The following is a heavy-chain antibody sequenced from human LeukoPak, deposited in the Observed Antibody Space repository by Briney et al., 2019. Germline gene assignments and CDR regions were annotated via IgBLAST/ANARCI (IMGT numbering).Heavy chain of an antibody. D-gene: IGHD3-10*01. V-gene: IGHV3-30*02. CDR1: GFTFSSYG. CDR3: AKDPMWFGEGDYKYYMDV. CDR2: IRYDGSNK. J-gene: IGHJ6*03. Sequence: GGSLRLSCAASGFTFSSYGMHWVRQAPGKGLEWVAFIRYDGSNKYYADSVKGRFTISRDNSKSMLYLQMNSLRVEDTALYYCAKDPMWFGEGDYKYYMDVWGKGTTVAVSS.